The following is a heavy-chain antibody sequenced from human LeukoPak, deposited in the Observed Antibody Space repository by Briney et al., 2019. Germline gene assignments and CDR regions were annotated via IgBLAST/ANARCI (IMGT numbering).Heavy chain of an antibody. CDR2: INYSGST. J-gene: IGHJ5*02. CDR1: GGSISSSSYY. CDR3: ARKTGLATTFDP. Sequence: PSETLSLTCTVSGGSISSSSYYWGWIRQPPGKGLEWIGSINYSGSTYYNPSLKSRVTISVDTSKNQFSLKLSSVTAADTAVYYCARKTGLATTFDPWGQGTLVTVSS. D-gene: IGHD1-26*01. V-gene: IGHV4-39*07.